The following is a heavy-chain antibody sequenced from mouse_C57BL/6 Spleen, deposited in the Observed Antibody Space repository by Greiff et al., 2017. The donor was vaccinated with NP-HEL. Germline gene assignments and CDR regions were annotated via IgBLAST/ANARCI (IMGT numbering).Heavy chain of an antibody. CDR1: GYTFTSYW. D-gene: IGHD1-1*01. V-gene: IGHV1-7*01. CDR3: ARWAINRVVAPYAMDY. J-gene: IGHJ4*01. Sequence: VQLQQSGAELAKPGASVKLSCKASGYTFTSYWMPWVTQRPGQGLDWIGYIYPSSGFTKYNQKFKDKATLTADQSSSTSYMQLSSLTYEDSAVYYCARWAINRVVAPYAMDYWGQGTSVTVSS. CDR2: IYPSSGFT.